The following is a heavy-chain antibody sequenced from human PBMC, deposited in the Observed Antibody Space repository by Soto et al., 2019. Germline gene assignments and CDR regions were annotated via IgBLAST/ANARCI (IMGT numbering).Heavy chain of an antibody. Sequence: GASVKVSFKASGGTFSSYAISWVRQAPGQGLEWMGGIIPIFGTANYAQKFQGRVTITADESTSTAHMELSSLRSEDTAVYYCARGYCSSTGCSFWTVIMDVWGQGTTVTVSS. D-gene: IGHD2-2*01. CDR3: ARGYCSSTGCSFWTVIMDV. J-gene: IGHJ6*02. CDR1: GGTFSSYA. V-gene: IGHV1-69*13. CDR2: IIPIFGTA.